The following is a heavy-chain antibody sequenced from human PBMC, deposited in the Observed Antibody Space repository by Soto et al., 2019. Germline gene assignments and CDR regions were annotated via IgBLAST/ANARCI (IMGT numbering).Heavy chain of an antibody. Sequence: SVKVSCKASGGTFSSYTISWVRQAPGQGLEWMGRIIPILGIANYAQKFQGRVTITADKSTSTAYMELSSLRSEDTAVYYCARDRRWIVATHESYYFDYWGQGTLVTVSS. D-gene: IGHD5-12*01. CDR3: ARDRRWIVATHESYYFDY. V-gene: IGHV1-69*04. CDR2: IIPILGIA. CDR1: GGTFSSYT. J-gene: IGHJ4*02.